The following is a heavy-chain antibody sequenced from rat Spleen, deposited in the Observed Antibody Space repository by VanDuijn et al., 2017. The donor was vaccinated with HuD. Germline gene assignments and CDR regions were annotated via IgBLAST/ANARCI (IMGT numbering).Heavy chain of an antibody. D-gene: IGHD3-1*01. V-gene: IGHV5-22*01. Sequence: EVQLVQSGGGLVQPGRSMKLSCAASGFTFSDYDMAWVRQAPTKGLEWVASISYEGTATYYRDSVKGRFTVSRDNAKSTLYLQMDSLRSEDTATYYCARQKVPPYVMDAWGQGASVTVSS. CDR1: GFTFSDYD. J-gene: IGHJ4*01. CDR2: ISYEGTAT. CDR3: ARQKVPPYVMDA.